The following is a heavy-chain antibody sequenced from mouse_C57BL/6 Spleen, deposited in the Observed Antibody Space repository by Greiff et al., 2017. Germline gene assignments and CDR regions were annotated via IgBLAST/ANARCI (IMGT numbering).Heavy chain of an antibody. J-gene: IGHJ3*01. CDR2: INPYNGDT. CDR1: GYSFTGYF. Sequence: DVKLQESGPELVKPGDSVKISCKASGYSFTGYFMNWVMQSHGKSLEWIGRINPYNGDTFYNQKFKGKATLTVDKSSSTAHMELRSLTSEDSAVYYCASDGYYAFAYWGQGTLVTVSA. D-gene: IGHD2-3*01. V-gene: IGHV1-20*01. CDR3: ASDGYYAFAY.